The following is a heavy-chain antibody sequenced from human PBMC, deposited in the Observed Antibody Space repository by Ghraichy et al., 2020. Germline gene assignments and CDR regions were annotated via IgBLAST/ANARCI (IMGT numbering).Heavy chain of an antibody. V-gene: IGHV3-15*01. CDR2: IKSKTDGGTT. J-gene: IGHJ4*02. CDR1: GFTFSKAW. D-gene: IGHD3-22*01. CDR3: TTDIDYDSSGYSY. Sequence: GSLRLSCAASGFTFSKAWMSWVRQAPGKGLEWVGRIKSKTDGGTTDYAAPVKGRFTISRDDSKNTLYLQMNSLKTEDTAVYYCTTDIDYDSSGYSYWGQGTLVTVSS.